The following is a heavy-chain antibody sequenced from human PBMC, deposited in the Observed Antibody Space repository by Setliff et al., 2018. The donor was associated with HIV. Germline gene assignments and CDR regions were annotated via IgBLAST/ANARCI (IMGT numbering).Heavy chain of an antibody. CDR3: ARDEQYQLLLDY. CDR2: ISTYSGNI. Sequence: GASVKVSCKAFGYSFTSYGISWVRQAPGQGFEWMGWISTYSGNINYAQKVQGRVTMTTDTSTNTVYMELWSLRSDDTAVYYCARDEQYQLLLDYWGQGTLVTVSS. D-gene: IGHD2-2*01. V-gene: IGHV1-18*01. J-gene: IGHJ4*02. CDR1: GYSFTSYG.